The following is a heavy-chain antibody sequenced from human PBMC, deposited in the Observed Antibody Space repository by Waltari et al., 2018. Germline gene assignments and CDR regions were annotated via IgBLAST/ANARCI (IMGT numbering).Heavy chain of an antibody. J-gene: IGHJ5*02. D-gene: IGHD4-17*01. CDR1: GGSISRSAYY. V-gene: IGHV4-39*01. Sequence: QLQESGPGLVKPSETLSLTCTVSGGSISRSAYYWDWIRQSPGKGLEWLGTIFHRGAAFYNPSLRSRGTISVDTSKNQFALRLTSVTAADTAVYSCARHAEPPDYGDYLNGFDPWGQGTLVTVSS. CDR2: IFHRGAA. CDR3: ARHAEPPDYGDYLNGFDP.